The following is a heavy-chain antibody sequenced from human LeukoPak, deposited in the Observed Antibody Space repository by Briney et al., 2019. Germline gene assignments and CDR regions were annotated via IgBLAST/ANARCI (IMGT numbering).Heavy chain of an antibody. CDR1: GITFSSYA. Sequence: PGGSLRLSCAASGITFSSYAMHWVRQAPGKGLEWVSAISGSGGSTYYADSVKGRFTISRDNAKNSLYLQMNSLRAEDTAVYYCAELGITMIGGVWGKGTTVTISS. CDR2: ISGSGGST. CDR3: AELGITMIGGV. V-gene: IGHV3-23*01. J-gene: IGHJ6*04. D-gene: IGHD3-10*02.